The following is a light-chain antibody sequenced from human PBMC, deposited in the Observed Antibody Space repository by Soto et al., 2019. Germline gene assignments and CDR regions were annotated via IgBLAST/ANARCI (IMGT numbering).Light chain of an antibody. J-gene: IGKJ3*01. Sequence: DIQMTQSPSSLSASIGDRVTITCRASQDISNYLAWFQQKPGTAPKSLIYAASRLQSGVPSKFSGSGSRTDFTLTISSLQPEDFATYYCQQYNSYPLTFGPGTKVDMK. CDR2: AAS. V-gene: IGKV1-16*02. CDR1: QDISNY. CDR3: QQYNSYPLT.